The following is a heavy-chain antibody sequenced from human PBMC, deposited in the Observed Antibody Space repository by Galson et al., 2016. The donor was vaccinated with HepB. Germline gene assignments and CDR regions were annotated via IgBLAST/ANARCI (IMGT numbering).Heavy chain of an antibody. D-gene: IGHD6-19*01. CDR1: GYTFTRYA. Sequence: SVKVSCKASGYTFTRYAMHWVRQAPGQRLEWMGWINAGNGKTKYSQKFQGKVTMTRDTSERTAYMELSSLRSEDTAVYYCAGSLYSSGWYANWGQGALVTVSS. CDR3: AGSLYSSGWYAN. J-gene: IGHJ4*02. CDR2: INAGNGKT. V-gene: IGHV1-3*01.